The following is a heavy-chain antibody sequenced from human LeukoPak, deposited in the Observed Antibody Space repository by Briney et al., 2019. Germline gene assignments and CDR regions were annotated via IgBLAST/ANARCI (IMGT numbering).Heavy chain of an antibody. J-gene: IGHJ4*02. CDR2: LYHTGIT. D-gene: IGHD3-22*01. Sequence: SETLSLTCNVSGGSVTSHYWNWIRRPPGKGLEWIGYLYHTGITKYNPSLKSRVSMSVDTSKNQLFLKVNSVTAADTAVYHCVRSVDYFDNTGPHMMFDYWGQGSLVTVSS. CDR1: GGSVTSHY. CDR3: VRSVDYFDNTGPHMMFDY. V-gene: IGHV4-59*02.